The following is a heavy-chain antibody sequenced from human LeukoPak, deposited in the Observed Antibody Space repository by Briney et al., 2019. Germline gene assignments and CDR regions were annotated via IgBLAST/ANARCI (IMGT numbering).Heavy chain of an antibody. CDR3: ARLGRDFWSGYPPRFDY. Sequence: PSETLSLTCAVYGGSFSGYYWSWIRQPPGKGLEWIGEINHSGSTNYNPSLKSRVTISVDTSKNQFSLKLSSVTAADTAVYYCARLGRDFWSGYPPRFDYWGQGTLVTVSS. D-gene: IGHD3-3*01. CDR2: INHSGST. J-gene: IGHJ4*02. V-gene: IGHV4-34*01. CDR1: GGSFSGYY.